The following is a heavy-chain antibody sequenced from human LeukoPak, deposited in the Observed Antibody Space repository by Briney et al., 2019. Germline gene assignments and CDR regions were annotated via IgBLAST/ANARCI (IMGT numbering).Heavy chain of an antibody. CDR1: GYTFTSYG. V-gene: IGHV1-18*01. D-gene: IGHD2-2*02. CDR3: ARDCSSTSCYTGGDY. CDR2: ISAYNGNT. Sequence: ASVKVSCTASGYTFTSYGISWVRQAPGQGLEWVGWISAYNGNTNYAQKLQGRVTMTTDTSTSTAYMELRSLRSDDTAVYYCARDCSSTSCYTGGDYWGQGTLVTVSS. J-gene: IGHJ4*02.